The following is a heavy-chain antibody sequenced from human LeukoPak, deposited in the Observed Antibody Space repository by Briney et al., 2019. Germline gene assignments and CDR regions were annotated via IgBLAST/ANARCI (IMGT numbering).Heavy chain of an antibody. Sequence: PGGSLRLSCAASGFTFSSYDMHWVRQATGKGLEWVSAIGTAGDTYYPGSVKGRFTISRENAKNSLYLQMNSLRAGDTAVYYCARGPPNYDSSGYHFLDYWGQGTLVTVSS. D-gene: IGHD3-22*01. CDR3: ARGPPNYDSSGYHFLDY. CDR2: IGTAGDT. CDR1: GFTFSSYD. J-gene: IGHJ4*02. V-gene: IGHV3-13*01.